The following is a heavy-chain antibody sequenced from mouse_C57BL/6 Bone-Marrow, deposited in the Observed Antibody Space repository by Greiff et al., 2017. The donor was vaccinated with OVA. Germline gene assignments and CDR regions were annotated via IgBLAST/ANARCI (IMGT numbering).Heavy chain of an antibody. Sequence: VKLMESGPGLVAPSQSLSITCTVSGFSLTSYGVSWVRQPPGKGLEWLGVIWGDGSTNYHSALISRLSISKDNSKSQVFLKLNSLQTDDTATYCCAKPDGSSPGVARDYWGQGTSVTVSS. D-gene: IGHD1-1*01. CDR3: AKPDGSSPGVARDY. CDR2: IWGDGST. CDR1: GFSLTSYG. V-gene: IGHV2-3*01. J-gene: IGHJ4*01.